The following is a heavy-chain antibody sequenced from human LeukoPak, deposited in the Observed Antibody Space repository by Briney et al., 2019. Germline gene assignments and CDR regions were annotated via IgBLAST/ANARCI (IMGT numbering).Heavy chain of an antibody. CDR3: ARLGKPSGRAFDI. Sequence: SETLSLTCTVSGGSITNYYWNWIRQPPGKGLEWIGYIYYSGGTNYNPSLKSRVTISVDTSKKQFSLALTSVTAADTAVYYCARLGKPSGRAFDIWGQGTMVTVSS. CDR1: GGSITNYY. D-gene: IGHD1-14*01. V-gene: IGHV4-59*01. J-gene: IGHJ3*02. CDR2: IYYSGGT.